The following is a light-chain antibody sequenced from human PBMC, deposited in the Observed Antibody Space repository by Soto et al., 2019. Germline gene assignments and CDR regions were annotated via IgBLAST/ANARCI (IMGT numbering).Light chain of an antibody. V-gene: IGLV2-14*01. J-gene: IGLJ1*01. Sequence: QSVLTQPASVSGSPGQSITISCTGTTSDIGSYNRVSWYQQEPGKAPKVVIYNVSNRPSGISNRFSGSKSGNTASLTISGLQAEDEADYYCCSYTTISTYVFGTGTKLTVL. CDR1: TSDIGSYNR. CDR3: CSYTTISTYV. CDR2: NVS.